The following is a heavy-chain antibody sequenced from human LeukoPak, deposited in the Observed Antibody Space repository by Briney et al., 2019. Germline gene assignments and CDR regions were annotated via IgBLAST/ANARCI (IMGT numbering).Heavy chain of an antibody. CDR3: AKGYSSGWYISFDY. V-gene: IGHV3-23*01. D-gene: IGHD6-19*01. Sequence: GGSLRLSCAASGFTFSSYAMSWVRQAPGKGLEWVSAISGCGSSTYYADSVKGRFTISRDNSKNTLYLQMNSLRAEDTAVYYCAKGYSSGWYISFDYWGQGTLVTVSS. J-gene: IGHJ4*02. CDR1: GFTFSSYA. CDR2: ISGCGSST.